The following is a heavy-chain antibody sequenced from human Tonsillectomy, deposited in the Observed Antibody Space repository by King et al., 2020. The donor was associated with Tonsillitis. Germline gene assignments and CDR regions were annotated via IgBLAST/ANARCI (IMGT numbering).Heavy chain of an antibody. J-gene: IGHJ4*02. V-gene: IGHV3-48*03. D-gene: IGHD2-2*01. CDR1: GFTFSSYE. CDR2: ISSSGNSI. Sequence: VQLVESGGGLVQPGGSLRISCVASGFTFSSYEMNWVRPAPGKGLEWVSHISSSGNSIYYADSVKGRFTISRDNAKKSVVLQMNSLRGEDTAVYYCARRYCSSTSCLIDYWGQGVLVTVAS. CDR3: ARRYCSSTSCLIDY.